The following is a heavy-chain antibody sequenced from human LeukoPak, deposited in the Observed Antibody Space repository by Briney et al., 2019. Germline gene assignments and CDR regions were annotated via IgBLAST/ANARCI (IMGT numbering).Heavy chain of an antibody. CDR2: ISGSGGST. D-gene: IGHD4-17*01. CDR3: ARDPYGDRGFDP. V-gene: IGHV3-23*01. CDR1: GFTFSSYA. Sequence: PGGSLRLSCAASGFTFSSYAMSWVRQAPGKGLEWVSAISGSGGSTYYADSVKGRFTISRDNSKNTLYLQMNSLRAEDTAVYYCARDPYGDRGFDPWGQGTLVTVSS. J-gene: IGHJ5*02.